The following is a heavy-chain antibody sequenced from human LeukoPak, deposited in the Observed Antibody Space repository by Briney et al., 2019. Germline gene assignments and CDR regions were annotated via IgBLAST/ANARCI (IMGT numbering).Heavy chain of an antibody. D-gene: IGHD6-19*01. J-gene: IGHJ4*02. Sequence: PGGSLRLSCAASGFIFEDYGMSWVRQAPGKGLEWVSDINWNGASVGHADSVKGRFTISRDYAKKSLYLQMNSLGAEDTALYYCARVDSGNYYFDYWGQGTPVTVSS. CDR3: ARVDSGNYYFDY. V-gene: IGHV3-20*04. CDR2: INWNGASV. CDR1: GFIFEDYG.